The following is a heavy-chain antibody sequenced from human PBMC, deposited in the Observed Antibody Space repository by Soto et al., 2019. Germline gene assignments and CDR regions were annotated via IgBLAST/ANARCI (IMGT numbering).Heavy chain of an antibody. V-gene: IGHV3-30*03. Sequence: QVQLVESGGGVVQPGRSLRLSCAASGFTFSSYGMHWVRQAPGKGLEWVAVISYDGSNKYYADSVKGRFTISRDNSKNTLYRQMNSLRAEDTAVYYCGIYGRGWYPLDYWGQGTLVTVSS. CDR1: GFTFSSYG. J-gene: IGHJ4*02. CDR3: GIYGRGWYPLDY. D-gene: IGHD6-19*01. CDR2: ISYDGSNK.